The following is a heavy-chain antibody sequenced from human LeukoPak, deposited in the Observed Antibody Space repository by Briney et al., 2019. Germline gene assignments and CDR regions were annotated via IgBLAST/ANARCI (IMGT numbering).Heavy chain of an antibody. V-gene: IGHV4-59*08. CDR2: IYYSGTT. CDR1: GGSMSSYY. CDR3: ASGFWSAPPDY. J-gene: IGHJ4*02. Sequence: PSETLSLTCTVSGGSMSSYYWTWIRQPPGRGLEWIGYIYYSGTTNYNPSPKSRVTISVDTSKNQFSLKLNSVTAADTAVYYCASGFWSAPPDYWGQGTLVTVSS. D-gene: IGHD3-3*01.